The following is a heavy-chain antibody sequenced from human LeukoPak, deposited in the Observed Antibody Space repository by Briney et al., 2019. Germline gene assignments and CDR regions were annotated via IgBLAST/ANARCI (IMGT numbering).Heavy chain of an antibody. J-gene: IGHJ4*02. CDR2: ISSSSSTT. D-gene: IGHD2-8*01. V-gene: IGHV3-48*01. CDR1: GFTLSIYS. CDR3: AEESAFYNINGSESYTVFVS. Sequence: GGSLRLSWAAPGFTLSIYSMNWGCQAPGKGLEWVSYISSSSSTTYYADSVKGRFTISRDNAKNSLYLQMNSLRAEDTAVYYCAEESAFYNINGSESYTVFVSGGRGTLAAVS.